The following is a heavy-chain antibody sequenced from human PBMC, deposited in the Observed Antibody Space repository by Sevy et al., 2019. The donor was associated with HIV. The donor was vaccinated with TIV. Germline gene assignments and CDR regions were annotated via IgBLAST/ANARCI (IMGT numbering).Heavy chain of an antibody. Sequence: SETLSLTCSVSGGSIISGDYYLGWVRQPPGMGLEWIGYIHYTGSTDYNPSLESRVTISVDTSKNQFSLKLTSVTAADTAVYYCARDGGDYGDKSYYYGMDVWGRGTTVTVSS. CDR2: IHYTGST. CDR3: ARDGGDYGDKSYYYGMDV. V-gene: IGHV4-30-4*01. J-gene: IGHJ6*02. CDR1: GGSIISGDYY. D-gene: IGHD4-17*01.